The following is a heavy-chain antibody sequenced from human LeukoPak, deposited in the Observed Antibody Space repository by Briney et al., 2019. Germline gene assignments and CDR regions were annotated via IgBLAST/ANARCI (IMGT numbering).Heavy chain of an antibody. Sequence: GGSLRLSCGASGFTFSSYAMSWVRQAPGKGLEWVSAISGSGGSTYYADSVKGRFTISRDNSKNTLFLQMNSLRAEDTAVYYCAKVGQWLYFDYWGQGTLVTVSS. J-gene: IGHJ4*02. CDR2: ISGSGGST. V-gene: IGHV3-23*01. CDR1: GFTFSSYA. CDR3: AKVGQWLYFDY. D-gene: IGHD6-19*01.